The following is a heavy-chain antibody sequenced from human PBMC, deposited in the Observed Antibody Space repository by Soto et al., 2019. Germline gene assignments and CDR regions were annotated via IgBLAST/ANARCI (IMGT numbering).Heavy chain of an antibody. D-gene: IGHD4-17*01. CDR1: GGSISSGDYY. J-gene: IGHJ6*02. CDR2: IYYSGST. CDR3: ARGVTTPRYRTPGGMDV. V-gene: IGHV4-30-4*01. Sequence: QVQLQESGPGLVKPSQTLSLTCTVSGGSISSGDYYWSWIRQPPGKGLEWIGYIYYSGSTYYNPSLKGRVTISVDTSKNQFSLKLSSVTAADTAVYYCARGVTTPRYRTPGGMDVWGQGTTVTVSS.